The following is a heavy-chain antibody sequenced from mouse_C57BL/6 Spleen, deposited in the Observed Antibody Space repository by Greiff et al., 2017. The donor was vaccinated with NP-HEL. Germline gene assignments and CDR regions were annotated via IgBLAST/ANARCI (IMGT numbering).Heavy chain of an antibody. V-gene: IGHV1-69*01. D-gene: IGHD3-1*01. Sequence: VQLQQPGAELVMPGASVKLSCKASGYTFTSYWMHWVKQRPGQGLEWIGEIDPSDSYTNYNQKFKGKSTLTVDKSSSTAYMQLSSLTSEDSAVYYCARSGRHWYFDVWGTGTTVTVSS. CDR2: IDPSDSYT. J-gene: IGHJ1*03. CDR3: ARSGRHWYFDV. CDR1: GYTFTSYW.